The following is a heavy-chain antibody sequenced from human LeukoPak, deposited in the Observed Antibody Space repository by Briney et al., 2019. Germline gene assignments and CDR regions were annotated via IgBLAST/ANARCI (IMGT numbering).Heavy chain of an antibody. D-gene: IGHD4-17*01. V-gene: IGHV3-9*01. CDR1: GFTFDDYA. J-gene: IGHJ4*02. CDR3: AKDGSYGDYGL. CDR2: ISWNSGSI. Sequence: GGSLRLSCAASGFTFDDYAMHWVRQAPGKGLEWVSGISWNSGSIGYADSVKGRFTISRDNAKSSLYLQMNSLRAEDTALYYCAKDGSYGDYGLWGQGTLVTVSS.